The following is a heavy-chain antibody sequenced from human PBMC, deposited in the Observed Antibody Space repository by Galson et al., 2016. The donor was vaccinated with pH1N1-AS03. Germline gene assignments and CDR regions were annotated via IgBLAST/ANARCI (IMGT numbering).Heavy chain of an antibody. CDR3: ARDFHSSNV. CDR2: INPSSGGT. V-gene: IGHV1-2*02. J-gene: IGHJ4*01. CDR1: GYAFSDYY. Sequence: SVKVSCKASGYAFSDYYMHWVRQAPGQGLEWMGWINPSSGGTKSGQKFQGRVTMTTDTSFSTAYMEVTGLRGDDTAVYYCARDFHSSNVWGQGTLVTVSS. D-gene: IGHD2-15*01.